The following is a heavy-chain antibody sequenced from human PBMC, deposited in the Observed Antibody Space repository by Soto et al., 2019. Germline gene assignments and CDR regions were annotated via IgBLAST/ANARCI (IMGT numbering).Heavy chain of an antibody. CDR2: INPSGGST. D-gene: IGHD3-3*01. Sequence: ASVKVSCKASGYTFTSYYMHWVRPAPGQGLEWMGIINPSGGSTSYAQKFQGRVTMTRDTSTSTVYMELSSLRSEDTAVYYCASVFAQNTIFGIGIPSYIDVWGKG. V-gene: IGHV1-46*03. J-gene: IGHJ6*03. CDR3: ASVFAQNTIFGIGIPSYIDV. CDR1: GYTFTSYY.